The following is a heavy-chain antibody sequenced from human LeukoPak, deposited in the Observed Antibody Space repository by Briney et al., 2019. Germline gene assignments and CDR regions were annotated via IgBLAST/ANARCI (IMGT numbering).Heavy chain of an antibody. D-gene: IGHD3-10*01. V-gene: IGHV3-30*02. CDR3: AKDYFTMVRRASDY. J-gene: IGHJ4*02. CDR1: GFTFSNYG. Sequence: GGSLRLSCAASGFTFSNYGMHWVRQAPGKGLEWVAFIRYDGRNKYYADSVKGRFTISRDNSKNTLYLQMDSLRAEDTAVYYCAKDYFTMVRRASDYWGQGTLVTVSS. CDR2: IRYDGRNK.